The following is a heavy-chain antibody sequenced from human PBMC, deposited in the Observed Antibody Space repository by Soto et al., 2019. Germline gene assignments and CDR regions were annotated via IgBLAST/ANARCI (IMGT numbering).Heavy chain of an antibody. CDR3: ARDEEDDSSGYYYAHYYYYGMDV. CDR2: IIPIFGTA. CDR1: GGTFSSYA. V-gene: IGHV1-69*13. Sequence: ASVKVSCKASGGTFSSYAISWVRQAPGQGLEWMGGIIPIFGTANYAQKFQGRVTITADESTSTAYMELSSLRSEDTAVYYCARDEEDDSSGYYYAHYYYYGMDVWGQGTTVTVSS. J-gene: IGHJ6*02. D-gene: IGHD3-22*01.